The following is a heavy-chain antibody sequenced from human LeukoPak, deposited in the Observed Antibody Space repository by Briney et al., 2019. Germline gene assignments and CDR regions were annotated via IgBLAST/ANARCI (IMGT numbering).Heavy chain of an antibody. D-gene: IGHD1-1*01. J-gene: IGHJ4*02. CDR2: VSPSDSDT. Sequence: GESLKISCEGSGYTFTNFWIGWVRQMPGKGLEWMGIVSPSDSDTRYSPSFQGQVTISADKSITTAYLQWSSLKASDTATYYCVRQPRVHTPDFWGQGTLVTVSS. CDR1: GYTFTNFW. V-gene: IGHV5-51*01. CDR3: VRQPRVHTPDF.